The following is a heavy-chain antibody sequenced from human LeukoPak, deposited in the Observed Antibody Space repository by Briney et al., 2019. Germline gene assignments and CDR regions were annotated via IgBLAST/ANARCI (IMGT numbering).Heavy chain of an antibody. J-gene: IGHJ5*02. D-gene: IGHD3-9*01. CDR1: GGSFSVYY. V-gene: IGHV4-34*01. CDR2: INHSGST. Sequence: SETLSLTRAVYGGSFSVYYWSWIRQPPGKGLEWIGEINHSGSTNYNPSLKSRVTISVDTSKNQFSLKLSSVTAADTAVYYCARGGGLRYFDWLKRSGFDPWGQGTLVTVSS. CDR3: ARGGGLRYFDWLKRSGFDP.